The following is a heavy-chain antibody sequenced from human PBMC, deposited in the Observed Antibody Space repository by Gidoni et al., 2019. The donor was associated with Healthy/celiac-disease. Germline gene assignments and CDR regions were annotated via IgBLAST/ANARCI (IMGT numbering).Heavy chain of an antibody. V-gene: IGHV4-4*02. D-gene: IGHD2-21*02. CDR2: IYHSGST. J-gene: IGHJ3*02. Sequence: QVQLQESGPGLVKPYGTPSPPCACPGGSISRSNWVWWVRQPPGKGLEWSGEIYHSGSTNYNPSLKSRVTISVDKSKNQFSLKLSSVTAADTAVYYCARDQAYCGGDCYFRSEDDAFDIWGQGTMVTVSS. CDR1: GGSISRSNW. CDR3: ARDQAYCGGDCYFRSEDDAFDI.